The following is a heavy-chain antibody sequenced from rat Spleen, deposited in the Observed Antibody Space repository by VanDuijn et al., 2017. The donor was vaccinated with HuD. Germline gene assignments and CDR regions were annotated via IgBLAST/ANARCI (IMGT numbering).Heavy chain of an antibody. CDR1: GFTSSDYD. Sequence: EVQLVESDGGFVQPGRSLKLSCVVSGFTSSDYDMTWVRQAPTKGLEWVATISYDGSNTHYRDSVKGRFTISRDNAKSTLYLQMNSLRSEDTATYYCTRSYNSGYDFDYWGQGVMVTVSS. D-gene: IGHD4-3*01. CDR2: ISYDGSNT. J-gene: IGHJ2*01. CDR3: TRSYNSGYDFDY. V-gene: IGHV5-29*01.